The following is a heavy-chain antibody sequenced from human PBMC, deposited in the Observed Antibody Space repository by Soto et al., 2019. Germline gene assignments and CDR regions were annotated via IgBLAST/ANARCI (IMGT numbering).Heavy chain of an antibody. CDR1: GDSVSSNSAA. J-gene: IGHJ6*03. Sequence: SQTLSLTCAISGDSVSSNSAAWNWIRQSPSRGLEWLGRTYYRSKWYNDYAVSVKSRITINPDTSKNQFSLQLNSVTPEDTAVYYCAKDLEWLASDYYYYMDVWGKGTTVTVSS. D-gene: IGHD3-3*01. CDR2: TYYRSKWYN. CDR3: AKDLEWLASDYYYYMDV. V-gene: IGHV6-1*01.